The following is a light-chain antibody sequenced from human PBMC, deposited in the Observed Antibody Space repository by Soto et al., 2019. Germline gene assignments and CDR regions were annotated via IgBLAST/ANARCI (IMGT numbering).Light chain of an antibody. J-gene: IGKJ1*01. CDR1: QSVSNSY. V-gene: IGKV3D-20*01. Sequence: EIVLTQSPATLSLSAGERATLSCGASQSVSNSYLAWYQQKPGLAPRLLIYDASIRATGIPDRFTGSGSGTDFTLTISRLEPEDFAVYYCQQYGSSRTFGQGTKVDI. CDR3: QQYGSSRT. CDR2: DAS.